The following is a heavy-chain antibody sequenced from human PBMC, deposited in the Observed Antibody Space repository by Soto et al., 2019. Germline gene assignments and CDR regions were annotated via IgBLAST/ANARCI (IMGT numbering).Heavy chain of an antibody. CDR2: ISAYNGNT. CDR3: ARDSTYSSSWYSSYDDYYGMDV. J-gene: IGHJ6*02. D-gene: IGHD6-13*01. CDR1: GYTFTSYG. Sequence: QVQLVQSGAEVKKPGASVKVSCKASGYTFTSYGISWVRQAPGQGLEWMGWISAYNGNTNYAQKLQGRVTMTTDTSTSTAYMELRSLRSDDTAVYYCARDSTYSSSWYSSYDDYYGMDVWGQGTTVTVSS. V-gene: IGHV1-18*04.